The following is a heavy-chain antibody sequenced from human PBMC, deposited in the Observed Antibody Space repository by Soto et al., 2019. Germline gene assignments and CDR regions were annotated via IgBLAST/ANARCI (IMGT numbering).Heavy chain of an antibody. V-gene: IGHV1-3*01. CDR1: GYTFTSYT. J-gene: IGHJ4*02. CDR2: INAGNGNT. CDR3: ARRLGGSSQN. D-gene: IGHD1-26*01. Sequence: QVQLVQSGAEVKKPGASVKVSCKASGYTFTSYTIHWVRQAPGQRLEWMGWINAGNGNTKYSQNFQGRVTITRDTSASTAYMELSSLRSEGTAMYYCARRLGGSSQNWGQGTLVTVSS.